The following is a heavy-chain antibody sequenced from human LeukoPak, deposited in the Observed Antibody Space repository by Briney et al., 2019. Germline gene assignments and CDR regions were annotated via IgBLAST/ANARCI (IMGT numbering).Heavy chain of an antibody. D-gene: IGHD4-11*01. V-gene: IGHV3-23*01. CDR2: ISGSGGST. J-gene: IGHJ4*02. CDR3: ANSNFGGYYFDY. CDR1: GFTFSSYA. Sequence: GGSLRLSCAASGFTFSSYAMSWVRQAPGKRLEWVSAISGSGGSTYYADSVKGRFTISRDNSKNTLYLQMNSLRAEDTAVYYCANSNFGGYYFDYWGQGTLVTVSS.